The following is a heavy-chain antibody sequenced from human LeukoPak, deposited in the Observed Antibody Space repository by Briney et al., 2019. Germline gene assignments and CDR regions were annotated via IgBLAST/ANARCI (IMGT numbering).Heavy chain of an antibody. D-gene: IGHD2-21*02. CDR3: AKDRMTVFES. J-gene: IGHJ4*02. CDR2: IRYDGNYN. CDR1: GLSLSNYD. V-gene: IGHV3-30*02. Sequence: SGGSLSLSCTASGLSLSNYDIHWVRQAPGKGLEWVAFIRYDGNYNYYADIVKGRFTISRDDSKNTMFLQMTNLRPDDTAVYFCAKDRMTVFESWGQGNLVTVSS.